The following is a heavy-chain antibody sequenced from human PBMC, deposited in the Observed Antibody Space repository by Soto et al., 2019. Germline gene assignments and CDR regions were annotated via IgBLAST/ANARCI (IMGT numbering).Heavy chain of an antibody. CDR3: ARDRYCSSTSCYTNFDY. CDR1: GFTFKTYA. Sequence: GGSLRLSCTGSGFTFKTYALHWVRQAPGKGLEWVSYISSSSSYTNYADSVKGRFTISRDNAKNSLYLQMNSLRAEDTAVYYCARDRYCSSTSCYTNFDYWGQGTLVTVSS. J-gene: IGHJ4*02. CDR2: ISSSSSYT. D-gene: IGHD2-2*02. V-gene: IGHV3-21*05.